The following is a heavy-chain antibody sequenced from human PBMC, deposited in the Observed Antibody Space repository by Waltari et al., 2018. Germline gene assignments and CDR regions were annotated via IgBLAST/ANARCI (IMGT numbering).Heavy chain of an antibody. CDR1: GFTVSSNY. J-gene: IGHJ2*01. CDR3: ARIPNPRWLPPVYWYFDL. V-gene: IGHV3-53*01. CDR2: IYSGGST. D-gene: IGHD5-12*01. Sequence: EVQLVESGGGLIQPGGSLRLSCAASGFTVSSNYMSWVRQAPGKGLEWVSVIYSGGSTYYADSVKGRFTISRDNSKNTLYLQMNSLRAEDTAVYYCARIPNPRWLPPVYWYFDLWGRGTLVTVSS.